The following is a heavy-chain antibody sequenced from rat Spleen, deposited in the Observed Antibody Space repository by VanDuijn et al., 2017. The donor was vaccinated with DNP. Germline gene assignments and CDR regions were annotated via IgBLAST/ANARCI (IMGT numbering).Heavy chain of an antibody. D-gene: IGHD1-5*01. Sequence: EVQLVESGGGLVQPGRSLKLSCADSGFSFSDYNMAWVRQAPKKGLEWVATIIYDGSRTYYRDSVKGRFAISRDNAKSTLYLQMDSLRSEETATYYCARHGEVHLRYAMDAWGQGTSVTVSS. CDR2: IIYDGSRT. CDR3: ARHGEVHLRYAMDA. J-gene: IGHJ4*01. CDR1: GFSFSDYN. V-gene: IGHV5S10*01.